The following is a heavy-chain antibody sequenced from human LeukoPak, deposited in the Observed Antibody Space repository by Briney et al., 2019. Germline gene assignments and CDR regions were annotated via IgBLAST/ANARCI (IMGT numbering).Heavy chain of an antibody. CDR3: AREGIQTKEFDY. J-gene: IGHJ4*02. D-gene: IGHD5-18*01. CDR2: INPNSGGT. Sequence: VASVKVSCKASGHTFTGYYMHWVRQAPGQGLEWMGWINPNSGGTNYAQKFQGWVTMTRDTSISTAYMELSRLRSDDTAMYYCAREGIQTKEFDYWGQGTLVTVSS. V-gene: IGHV1-2*04. CDR1: GHTFTGYY.